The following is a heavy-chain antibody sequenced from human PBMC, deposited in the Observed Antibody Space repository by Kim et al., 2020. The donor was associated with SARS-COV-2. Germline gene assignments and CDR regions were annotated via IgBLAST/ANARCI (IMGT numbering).Heavy chain of an antibody. V-gene: IGHV4-31*03. Sequence: SETLSLTCTVSGGSISSGGYYWSWIRQHPGKGLEWIGYIYYSGSTYYNPSLKSRVTISVDTSKNQFSLKLSSVTAADTAVYYCARVHRGYCSGGSCYSGYFDLWGRGTLVTVSS. CDR1: GGSISSGGYY. J-gene: IGHJ2*01. D-gene: IGHD2-15*01. CDR3: ARVHRGYCSGGSCYSGYFDL. CDR2: IYYSGST.